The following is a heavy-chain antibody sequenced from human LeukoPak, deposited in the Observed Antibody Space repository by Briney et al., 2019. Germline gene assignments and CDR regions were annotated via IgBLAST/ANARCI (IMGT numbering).Heavy chain of an antibody. D-gene: IGHD6-19*01. Sequence: ASVKVSCKASGYTFTGYYMHWVRQAPGQGLEWMGWINPNSGGTNYAQKFQGRVTMTRDTSISTAYMELSRLRSDDTAVYYCARGSLYSSGRVGFDYWGQGTLVTVS. CDR3: ARGSLYSSGRVGFDY. V-gene: IGHV1-2*02. J-gene: IGHJ4*02. CDR2: INPNSGGT. CDR1: GYTFTGYY.